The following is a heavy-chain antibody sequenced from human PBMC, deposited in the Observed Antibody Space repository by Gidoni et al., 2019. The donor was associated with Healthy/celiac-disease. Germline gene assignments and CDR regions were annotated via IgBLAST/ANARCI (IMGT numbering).Heavy chain of an antibody. CDR3: AKDLNAAARAFDY. Sequence: QVQLVESGGGVVQPGRSLRLSCAASGFTFSSYGMHWVRQAPGKGLEWVAVISYDGSNKYYADSVKGRFTISRDNSKNTLYLQMNSLRAEDTAVYYCAKDLNAAARAFDYWGQGTLVTVSS. CDR2: ISYDGSNK. D-gene: IGHD6-13*01. V-gene: IGHV3-30*18. J-gene: IGHJ4*02. CDR1: GFTFSSYG.